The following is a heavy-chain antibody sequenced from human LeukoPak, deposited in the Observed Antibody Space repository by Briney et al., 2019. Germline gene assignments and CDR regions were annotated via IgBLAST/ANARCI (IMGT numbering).Heavy chain of an antibody. J-gene: IGHJ4*02. CDR3: ARLVGSPAFDY. CDR2: IYYSGST. CDR1: GGSISSSSYY. Sequence: KPSETLSLACTVSGGSISSSSYYWAWIRQPPGKGLEWIATIYYSGSTYYNPSLKSRVFISIDTSQNQFSLKVSSVTAADTAEYFCARLVGSPAFDYWGQGILVIVSS. V-gene: IGHV4-39*01. D-gene: IGHD6-25*01.